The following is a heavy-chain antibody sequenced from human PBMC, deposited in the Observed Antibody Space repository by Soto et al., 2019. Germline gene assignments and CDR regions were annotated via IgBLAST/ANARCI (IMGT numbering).Heavy chain of an antibody. D-gene: IGHD5-12*01. CDR2: IYYSGST. CDR3: ARTRLRAVYAFDI. J-gene: IGHJ3*02. CDR1: GGSVSGGAYY. V-gene: IGHV4-31*03. Sequence: SETLSLTCTVSGGSVSGGAYYWTWIRQRPGKGLEWIGYIYYSGSTYYSPSLKSRLSISLDTSKNQFSLRLSSVTAADTAMYYCARTRLRAVYAFDIWGQGTMVTVSS.